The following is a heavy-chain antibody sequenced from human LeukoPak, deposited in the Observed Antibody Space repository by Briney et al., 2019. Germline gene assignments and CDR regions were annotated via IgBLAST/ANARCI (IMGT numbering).Heavy chain of an antibody. Sequence: PSETLSLTCTVSGGSIISSDYHWGWVRQPPGKGLEWIGTISYSGTTDSNQSLRSRVTISVDTSNNQFSLRLGSVTAADTAVYHCARHCCSGPAKRVFDIWGQGTMVTVSS. D-gene: IGHD2-15*01. CDR1: GGSIISSDYH. V-gene: IGHV4-39*01. CDR2: ISYSGTT. CDR3: ARHCCSGPAKRVFDI. J-gene: IGHJ3*02.